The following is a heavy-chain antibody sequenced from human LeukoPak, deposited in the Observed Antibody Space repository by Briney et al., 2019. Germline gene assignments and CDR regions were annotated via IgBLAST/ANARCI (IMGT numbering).Heavy chain of an antibody. J-gene: IGHJ4*02. CDR3: AREWGLESSGYYYAY. CDR2: ITPIFGTA. Sequence: SVKVSCKASGYTFTSYYMHWVRQAPGQGFEWMGGITPIFGTANFAQKFQGRVSITADESTSTAFMELSSLRSEDTAVYYCAREWGLESSGYYYAYWGQGTLVTVSS. D-gene: IGHD3-22*01. V-gene: IGHV1-69*13. CDR1: GYTFTSYY.